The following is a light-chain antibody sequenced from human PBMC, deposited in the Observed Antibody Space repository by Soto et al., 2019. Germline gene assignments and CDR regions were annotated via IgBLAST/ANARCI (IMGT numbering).Light chain of an antibody. V-gene: IGKV2-28*01. CDR2: LGS. Sequence: MVLTQSPLSLSVIPGEPASISCRSDQSLLHSDGNNYLDWYLQKPGQSPQLLIYLGSSRASGGPVWFSGCGAGTDFTLRLSRVESFDIGIYCFMQALQTPLTCGSGAKVDFK. CDR3: MQALQTPLT. J-gene: IGKJ3*01. CDR1: QSLLHSDGNNY.